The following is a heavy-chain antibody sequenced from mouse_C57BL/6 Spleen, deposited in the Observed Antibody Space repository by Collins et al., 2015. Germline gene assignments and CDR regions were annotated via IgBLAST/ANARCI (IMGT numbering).Heavy chain of an antibody. CDR2: ISYDGNN. V-gene: IGHV3-6*02. D-gene: IGHD2-4*01. Sequence: DVQLQESGPGLVNPSQSLSLTCSVTDYSITSDYYWNWIRQFPGNKLEWMGYISYDGNNNYNPSLKNRISVTRDTSKNQFFLKLNSVITEDTAAYYCARGMITTAMDYWGQGTSVTVSS. CDR3: ARGMITTAMDY. J-gene: IGHJ4*01. CDR1: DYSITSDYY.